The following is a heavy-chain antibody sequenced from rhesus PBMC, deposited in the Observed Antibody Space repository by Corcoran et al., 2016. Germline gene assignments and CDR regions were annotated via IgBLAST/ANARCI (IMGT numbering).Heavy chain of an antibody. CDR1: GGSISSGYYY. CDR3: ARDREYCSGIYCYADYFDY. Sequence: QVQLQESGPGLVKPSETLSLTCAVSGGSISSGYYYWSWIRQPPGKGLEWIGYITYSGSTSYNPSLKSRVTISRDTSKNQFSLKLSSVTAADTAVYYCARDREYCSGIYCYADYFDYWGQGVLVTVSS. CDR2: ITYSGST. V-gene: IGHV4-122*02. J-gene: IGHJ4*01. D-gene: IGHD2-27*01.